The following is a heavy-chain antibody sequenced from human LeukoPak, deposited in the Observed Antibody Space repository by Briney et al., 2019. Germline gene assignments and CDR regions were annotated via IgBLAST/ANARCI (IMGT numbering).Heavy chain of an antibody. J-gene: IGHJ3*02. V-gene: IGHV3-48*03. CDR2: ISSGSSTI. D-gene: IGHD6-19*01. CDR1: GFTFSNYE. CDR3: ASEGAVVKFDAFDI. Sequence: GASVRLSCAASGFTFSNYEMSWLRQAPGQGLEWVSYISSGSSTIFYADYVKGRFTISRDNAKNSLSLQMNSLRAEDTAVYYCASEGAVVKFDAFDIWGQGTMVSVFS.